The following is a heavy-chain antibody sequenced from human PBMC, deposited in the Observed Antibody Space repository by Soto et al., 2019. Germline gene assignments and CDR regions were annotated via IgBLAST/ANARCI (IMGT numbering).Heavy chain of an antibody. V-gene: IGHV2-5*02. CDR3: EHRRLGDIEERVDC. J-gene: IGHJ4*02. CDR2: IYWDDDK. Sequence: QITLKESGPTLVKPTQTLTLTCTFSGFSLSTSGVGVGWIRQPPGKALERLALIYWDDDKRYSPSLKSRLTISQDTSNNQVVLTMTNMDPVDTATYYCEHRRLGDIEERVDCWGQGTLVTVSS. D-gene: IGHD2-15*01. CDR1: GFSLSTSGVG.